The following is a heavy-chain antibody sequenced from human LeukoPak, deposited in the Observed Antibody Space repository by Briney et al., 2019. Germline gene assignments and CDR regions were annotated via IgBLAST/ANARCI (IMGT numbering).Heavy chain of an antibody. CDR1: GFTFSDYY. V-gene: IGHV3-11*01. CDR2: ISSSGTTI. Sequence: GGSLRLSCAASGFTFSDYYMSWIRQAPGKGLEWVSYISSSGTTIYYADSAKGRFTISRDNAKNSLYLQMNSLRAEDTAVYYCARRRFDSWYSFVDYWGQGTLVTVSS. D-gene: IGHD6-13*01. CDR3: ARRRFDSWYSFVDY. J-gene: IGHJ4*02.